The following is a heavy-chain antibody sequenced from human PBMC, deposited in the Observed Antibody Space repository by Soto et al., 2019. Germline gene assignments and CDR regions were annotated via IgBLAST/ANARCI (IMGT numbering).Heavy chain of an antibody. D-gene: IGHD6-19*01. V-gene: IGHV3-9*01. CDR3: AKDVGSSGWYDGFDS. CDR1: GFSFGDYA. Sequence: EVQLVESGGGLVQPGRSLRLSCAASGFSFGDYAMQWVRQVPGKGLEWVSSISWNGESIGYADSVKGRFTISRDNGKKSVYLQMNILRGEDTALYYCAKDVGSSGWYDGFDSWGQGTLVTVS. CDR2: ISWNGESI. J-gene: IGHJ4*02.